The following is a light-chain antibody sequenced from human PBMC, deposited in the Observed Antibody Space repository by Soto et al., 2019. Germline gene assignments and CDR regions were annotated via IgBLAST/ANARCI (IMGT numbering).Light chain of an antibody. V-gene: IGLV2-14*01. Sequence: QSALTQPASVSGSPGQSITISCTGTSSDVGGYNYVSWYQQHPGKAPKLMIYEVSNRPSGVPDRFSGSKSGTSASLAISGLRSEDEADYFCAAWDDSLSSPVFGGGTKLTVL. J-gene: IGLJ3*02. CDR2: EVS. CDR3: AAWDDSLSSPV. CDR1: SSDVGGYNY.